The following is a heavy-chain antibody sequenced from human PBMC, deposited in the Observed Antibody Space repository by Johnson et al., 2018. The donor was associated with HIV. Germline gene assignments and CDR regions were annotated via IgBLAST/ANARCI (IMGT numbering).Heavy chain of an antibody. Sequence: MQLVESGGGVVQPGRSLRLSCAASGFTVSSNYMSWVRQAPGKGLEWVSVIYSGGSTYYADSVKGRFTISRDNSKNTLYLQMNSLRAEDTAVYYCARGNLYYSTDAFDIWGQGTMVTVSS. CDR2: IYSGGST. CDR1: GFTVSSNY. D-gene: IGHD3-10*01. J-gene: IGHJ3*02. V-gene: IGHV3-66*02. CDR3: ARGNLYYSTDAFDI.